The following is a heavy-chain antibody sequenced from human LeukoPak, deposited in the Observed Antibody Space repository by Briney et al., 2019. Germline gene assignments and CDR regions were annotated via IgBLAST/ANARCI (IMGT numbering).Heavy chain of an antibody. CDR1: GGSISSYY. V-gene: IGHV4-59*08. CDR2: IYHSGST. CDR3: ARLSIVGATLPDFDY. Sequence: SETLSLTCTVSGGSISSYYWSWIRQPPGKGLEWIGSIYHSGSTYYNPSLKSRVTISVDTSKNQFSLKLSSVTAADTAVYYCARLSIVGATLPDFDYWGQGTLVTVSS. D-gene: IGHD1-26*01. J-gene: IGHJ4*02.